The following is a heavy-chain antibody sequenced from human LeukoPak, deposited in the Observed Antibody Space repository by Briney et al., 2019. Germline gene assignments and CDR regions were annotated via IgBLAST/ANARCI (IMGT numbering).Heavy chain of an antibody. CDR3: ARNTGYSYGYFDY. CDR2: MSRGGNTI. Sequence: LSLTCAVYGGSFSGYYWSWIRQAPGKGLEWVSYMSRGGNTIYYSDSVKGRFTISRDTAENSLSLQMNSLRAEDTAVYYCARNTGYSYGYFDYWGQGTLVTVSS. J-gene: IGHJ4*02. D-gene: IGHD5-18*01. V-gene: IGHV3-11*04. CDR1: GGSFSGYY.